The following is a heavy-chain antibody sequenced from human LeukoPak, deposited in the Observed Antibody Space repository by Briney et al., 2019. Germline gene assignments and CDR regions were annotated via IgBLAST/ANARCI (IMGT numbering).Heavy chain of an antibody. CDR3: ATTMIVVVPYFDY. CDR2: FDPEDGET. V-gene: IGHV1-24*01. D-gene: IGHD3-22*01. Sequence: ASVKVSCKVSGYTLTELSMHWVRQAPGKGLEWMGGFDPEDGETIYAQKFQGRVTMTEDISTDTAYMELSSLRSEDTAVYYCATTMIVVVPYFDYWGQGTLVTVSS. CDR1: GYTLTELS. J-gene: IGHJ4*02.